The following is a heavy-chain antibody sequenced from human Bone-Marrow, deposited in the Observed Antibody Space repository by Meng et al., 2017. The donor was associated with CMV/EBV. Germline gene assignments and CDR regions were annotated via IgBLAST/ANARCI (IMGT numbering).Heavy chain of an antibody. D-gene: IGHD6-6*01. CDR2: IIPILGIA. CDR1: GGTFSSYA. CDR3: ARGRLIAARRANWFDP. Sequence: SVKVSCKASGGTFSSYAISWVRQAPGQGLEWMGGIIPILGIANYAQKFQGRVTITADKSTSTAYMELSSLRSDDTAVYYCARGRLIAARRANWFDPWGQGTLVTVSS. V-gene: IGHV1-69*10. J-gene: IGHJ5*02.